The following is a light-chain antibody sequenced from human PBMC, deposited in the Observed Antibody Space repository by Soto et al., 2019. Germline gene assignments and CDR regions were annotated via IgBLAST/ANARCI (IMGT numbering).Light chain of an antibody. CDR2: VNSDGSH. V-gene: IGLV4-69*01. J-gene: IGLJ2*01. Sequence: QLVLTQSPSASASLGASVKLTCTLSSRHSSYAIAWHQQQPEKGPRYLMKVNSDGSHRKGDGIPDRFSGSSSGAERYLTISSLQSEDEADYYCQTWGTDIVIFGGGTKVTVL. CDR1: SRHSSYA. CDR3: QTWGTDIVI.